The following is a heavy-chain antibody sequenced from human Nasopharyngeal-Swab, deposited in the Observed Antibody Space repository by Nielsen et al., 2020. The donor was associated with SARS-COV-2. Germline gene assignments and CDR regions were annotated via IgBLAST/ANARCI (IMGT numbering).Heavy chain of an antibody. J-gene: IGHJ4*02. CDR1: GFMFGDYA. CDR3: ARAPGDSLDY. CDR2: ISWNSRSL. Sequence: SLKISCAASGFMFGDYAMHWVRQAPGKGLEWVSGISWNSRSLGYADSVKGRFTISRDNAKNSLYLQMNSLRAEDTAVYYCARAPGDSLDYWGQGTLVTVSS. V-gene: IGHV3-9*01. D-gene: IGHD1-26*01.